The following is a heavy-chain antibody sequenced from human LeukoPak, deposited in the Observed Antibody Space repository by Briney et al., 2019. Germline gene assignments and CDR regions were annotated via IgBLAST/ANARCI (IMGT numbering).Heavy chain of an antibody. Sequence: GGSLRLSCAASGFTFSSYAMSWVRQAPGKGLDWVSTIIGSGGNTYYADSVRGRFTISRDNSKSTLYLQMNSLRVEDTAVYYFAKGRSGVNDAFHIWGQGTMVTVSS. CDR1: GFTFSSYA. J-gene: IGHJ3*02. D-gene: IGHD3-10*01. V-gene: IGHV3-23*01. CDR3: AKGRSGVNDAFHI. CDR2: IIGSGGNT.